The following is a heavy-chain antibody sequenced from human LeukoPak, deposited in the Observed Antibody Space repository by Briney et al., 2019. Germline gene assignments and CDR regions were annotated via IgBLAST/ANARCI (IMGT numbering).Heavy chain of an antibody. CDR2: IYHSGNT. D-gene: IGHD2-15*01. CDR1: GYSISSGYY. CDR3: ARDYGRRTQCDY. J-gene: IGHJ4*02. V-gene: IGHV4-38-2*02. Sequence: SETLSLTCSVSGYSISSGYYWGWIRQPPGKGLEWIGSIYHSGNTYYNLSLKSRVTISVDTSKDQFSLKLNSVTAADTAVYYCARDYGRRTQCDYWGQGTLVTVSS.